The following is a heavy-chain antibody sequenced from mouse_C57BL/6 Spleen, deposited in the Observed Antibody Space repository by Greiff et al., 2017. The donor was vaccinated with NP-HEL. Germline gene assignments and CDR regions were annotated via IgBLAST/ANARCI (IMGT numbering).Heavy chain of an antibody. CDR3: ARDGGYDGVAY. D-gene: IGHD2-3*01. CDR2: INYDGSST. Sequence: VQLKESEGGLVQPGRSMKLSCTASGFTFSDYYMAWVRQVPEKGLEWVANINYDGSSTYYLDSLKSRFIISRDNAKNILYLQMSSLKSEDTATYYCARDGGYDGVAYWGQGTLVTVSA. J-gene: IGHJ3*01. V-gene: IGHV5-16*01. CDR1: GFTFSDYY.